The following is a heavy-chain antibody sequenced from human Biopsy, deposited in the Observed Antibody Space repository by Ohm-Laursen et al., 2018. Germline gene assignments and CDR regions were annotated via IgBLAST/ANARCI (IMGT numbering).Heavy chain of an antibody. D-gene: IGHD2-2*02. CDR2: ISGSGGST. Sequence: SLRLSCAASGFSFDNYAMNWVRQAPGKGLEWVSTISGSGGSTYYADSVKGRFTISRDASKNTPYLLMNSLRAEGTAMYYCAKGGYCTTTNCYMDVDYWGQGTLVTVSS. J-gene: IGHJ4*02. CDR1: GFSFDNYA. V-gene: IGHV3-23*01. CDR3: AKGGYCTTTNCYMDVDY.